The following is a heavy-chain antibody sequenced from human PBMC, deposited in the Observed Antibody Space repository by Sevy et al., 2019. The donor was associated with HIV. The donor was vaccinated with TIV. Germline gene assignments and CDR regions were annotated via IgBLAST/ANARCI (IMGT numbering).Heavy chain of an antibody. CDR2: ISYHGRDK. D-gene: IGHD3-9*01. Sequence: GGSLRLSCVVSGIIFTSSGMHWVRQAPGKGLEWVAVISYHGRDKFYADSVKGRFTISRDNSKNILYLQMNGLRIEDTAVYYCAKDFTGSNGMDVWGQGTMVTVSS. CDR3: AKDFTGSNGMDV. CDR1: GIIFTSSG. J-gene: IGHJ6*02. V-gene: IGHV3-30*18.